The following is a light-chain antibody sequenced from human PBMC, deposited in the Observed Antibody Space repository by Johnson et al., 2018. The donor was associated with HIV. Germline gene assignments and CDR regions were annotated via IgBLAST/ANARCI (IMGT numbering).Light chain of an antibody. CDR1: SSNIGNNY. CDR3: GTWDSSLTAYV. Sequence: QLVLTQPPSVSAAPGQKVTISCSGSSSNIGNNYVSWYQQLPGTAPKLLIYDNNKRPSGIPARFSGSKSGTSATLGITGLQTGDGADYYCGTWDSSLTAYVFGTGTKVTVL. V-gene: IGLV1-51*01. J-gene: IGLJ1*01. CDR2: DNN.